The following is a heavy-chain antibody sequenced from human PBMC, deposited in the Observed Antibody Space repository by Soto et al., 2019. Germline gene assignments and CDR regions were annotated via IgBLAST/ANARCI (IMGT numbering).Heavy chain of an antibody. D-gene: IGHD2-21*01. Sequence: QVQLQESGPGLVKPSQTLSLTCTVSGGSISSGGYYWSWIRQHPGKGLEWIGYIYYSGSTYYNPXLXGXXTISVDTSKNQFSLKLSSVXAAXXXXXXXARGVIHWGQGTLVTVSS. CDR3: ARGVIH. V-gene: IGHV4-31*01. J-gene: IGHJ4*02. CDR2: IYYSGST. CDR1: GGSISSGGYY.